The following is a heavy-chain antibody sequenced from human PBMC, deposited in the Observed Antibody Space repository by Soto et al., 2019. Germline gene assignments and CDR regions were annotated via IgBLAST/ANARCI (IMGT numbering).Heavy chain of an antibody. CDR1: GFIFSDYE. Sequence: EAELVESGGGLVQPGGSLTLSCAASGFIFSDYEVDWVRQAPGRGPEWISYLSDGGTTIYYAAPVKGRFTISRDAAKKSLYLHMNNLRVDDTAIYFCVKEYCTGGTCFDAFDLWGQGTVVTVSS. CDR3: VKEYCTGGTCFDAFDL. J-gene: IGHJ3*01. CDR2: LSDGGTTI. V-gene: IGHV3-48*03. D-gene: IGHD2-8*02.